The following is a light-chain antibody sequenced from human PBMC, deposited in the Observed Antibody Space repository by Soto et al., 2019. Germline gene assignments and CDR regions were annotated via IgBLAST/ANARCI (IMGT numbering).Light chain of an antibody. J-gene: IGKJ1*01. CDR1: QSISNH. CDR3: LRDYAYFWA. Sequence: IQMTQSPSSLSASVEDRVIITCRASQSISNHLNWYQQKPGKVPKLLIYAASTLQSGVPSRFSGSGSGRDFTLTISSLQPEDFATYYCLRDYAYFWAFGQGTKV. V-gene: IGKV1-6*01. CDR2: AAS.